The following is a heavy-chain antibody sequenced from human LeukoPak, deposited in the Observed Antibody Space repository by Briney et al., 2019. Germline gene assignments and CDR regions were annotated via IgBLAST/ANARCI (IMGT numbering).Heavy chain of an antibody. Sequence: GESLRLSCAASGFTLSNYAMSWVRQGPGKGPEWVAGISYSSGSIYYLDSVRGRFTISRDNSRNTVYLQMNSLRAEDTAVYYCAKDVLRLNYGYFDLWGRGTLVSVSS. V-gene: IGHV3-23*01. CDR2: ISYSSGSI. J-gene: IGHJ2*01. CDR1: GFTLSNYA. CDR3: AKDVLRLNYGYFDL. D-gene: IGHD3-16*01.